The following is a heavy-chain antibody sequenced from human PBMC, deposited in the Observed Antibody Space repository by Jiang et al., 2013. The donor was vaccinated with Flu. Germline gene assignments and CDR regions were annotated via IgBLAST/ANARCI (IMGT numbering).Heavy chain of an antibody. V-gene: IGHV6-1*01. Sequence: SQTLSLTCAISGDSVSSNSAAWNWIRQSPSRGLEWLGRTYYRSKWYNDYAVSVKSRITINPDTSKNQFSLQLNSVTPEDTAVYYCARGENRYNWNYAPEYYYGMDVWGQGTTVTVSS. J-gene: IGHJ6*02. CDR2: TYYRSKWYN. CDR3: ARGENRYNWNYAPEYYYGMDV. D-gene: IGHD1-7*01. CDR1: GDSVSSNSAA.